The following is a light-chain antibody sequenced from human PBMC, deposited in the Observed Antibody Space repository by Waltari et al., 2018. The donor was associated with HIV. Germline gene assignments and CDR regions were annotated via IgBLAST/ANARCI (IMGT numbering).Light chain of an antibody. CDR2: LGS. V-gene: IGKV2-28*01. CDR3: MQALQTPT. CDR1: QSLLHSNGYNS. J-gene: IGKJ1*01. Sequence: DIVMPQSPLSLPVTPGEPASISCRSSQSLLHSNGYNSLDWYLKKPGQAPQLLIYLGSNRASGVPDRFRGSGSGTDFTLKSRRVEAEDVGVYYCMQALQTPTFGQGTKVEIK.